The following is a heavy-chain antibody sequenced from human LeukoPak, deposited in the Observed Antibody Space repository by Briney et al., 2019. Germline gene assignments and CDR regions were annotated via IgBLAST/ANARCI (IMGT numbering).Heavy chain of an antibody. CDR3: ARPPYYYDSSGSDDAFDI. Sequence: GGSLRLSCAASGFTFSSYEMNWVRQAPGKGLEWVSYVSSSGSTIYYADSVKGRFTISRDNAKNSLYLQMNSLRAEDTAVYYCARPPYYYDSSGSDDAFDIWGQGTMVTVSS. V-gene: IGHV3-48*03. CDR2: VSSSGSTI. CDR1: GFTFSSYE. D-gene: IGHD3-22*01. J-gene: IGHJ3*02.